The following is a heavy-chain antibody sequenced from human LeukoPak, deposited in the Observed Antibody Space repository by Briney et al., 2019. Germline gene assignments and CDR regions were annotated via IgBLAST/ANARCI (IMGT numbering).Heavy chain of an antibody. J-gene: IGHJ4*02. D-gene: IGHD3-22*01. Sequence: SETLSLTCTVSGGSISSYYWSWIRQPPGKGLEWIGYIYYSGSTNYNPSLKSRVIISVDTSKNQFSLKLSSVTAADTAVYYCARGRLPSSSGFWGQGTLVTVSS. CDR3: ARGRLPSSSGF. V-gene: IGHV4-59*01. CDR2: IYYSGST. CDR1: GGSISSYY.